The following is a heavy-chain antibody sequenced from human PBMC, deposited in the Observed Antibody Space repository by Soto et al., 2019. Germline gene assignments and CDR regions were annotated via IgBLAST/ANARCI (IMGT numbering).Heavy chain of an antibody. Sequence: QVQLVQSGAEVKKPGASVKVSCKASGYTFTDYYVHWVRQAPGQGLEWMGWINPTNGDTSYAQNFQGRVTLTRDTSISTAYMELSSLTSDDTAVYYCSRASAVVGESSNSLPNEYWGQGTLVTVSS. D-gene: IGHD4-4*01. CDR1: GYTFTDYY. CDR3: SRASAVVGESSNSLPNEY. CDR2: INPTNGDT. V-gene: IGHV1-2*02. J-gene: IGHJ4*02.